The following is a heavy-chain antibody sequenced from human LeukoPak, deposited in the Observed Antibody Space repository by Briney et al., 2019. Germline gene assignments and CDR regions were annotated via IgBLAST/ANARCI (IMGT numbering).Heavy chain of an antibody. Sequence: PSETLSLTCTVSGGSISSYYWTWIRQPPGKGLEWIGYIYYSGSTNYNPSLKSRVTISIDTSKNQFSLKLSSVTAADTAVYYCARDRSRDGYEGDRFDIWGQGTMVTVSS. CDR2: IYYSGST. J-gene: IGHJ3*02. CDR1: GGSISSYY. V-gene: IGHV4-59*01. CDR3: ARDRSRDGYEGDRFDI. D-gene: IGHD5-24*01.